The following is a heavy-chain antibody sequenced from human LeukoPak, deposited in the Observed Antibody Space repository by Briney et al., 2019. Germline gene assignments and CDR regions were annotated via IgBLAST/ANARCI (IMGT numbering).Heavy chain of an antibody. J-gene: IGHJ4*02. V-gene: IGHV3-23*01. CDR2: ISGSGGST. Sequence: GGSLRLSCAASGFTFSSYAMSWVRQAPGKGLEWVSGISGSGGSTYYADSVMGRFTISRDNSKNTLYLQMNSLTAEDTALYYCAKDQINQWGSGSYWVYWGQGTLVTVSS. CDR3: AKDQINQWGSGSYWVY. CDR1: GFTFSSYA. D-gene: IGHD3-10*01.